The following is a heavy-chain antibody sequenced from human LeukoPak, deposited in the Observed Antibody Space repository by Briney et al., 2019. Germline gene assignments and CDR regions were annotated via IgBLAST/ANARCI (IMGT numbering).Heavy chain of an antibody. CDR2: IKQDGSEK. D-gene: IGHD2-2*01. V-gene: IGHV3-7*05. CDR1: GFTFSSYW. Sequence: PGGSLRLSCAASGFTFSSYWMSWVRQAPGKGLEWVANIKQDGSEKYYVDSVKGRFTISRDNAKNSLYLQMNSLRAEDTAVYYCARDRRVGCSFTTCYLFDYWGQGTLVTVSS. J-gene: IGHJ4*02. CDR3: ARDRRVGCSFTTCYLFDY.